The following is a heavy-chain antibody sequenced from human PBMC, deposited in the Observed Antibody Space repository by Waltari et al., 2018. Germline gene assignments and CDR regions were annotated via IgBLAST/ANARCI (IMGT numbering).Heavy chain of an antibody. V-gene: IGHV3-48*01. CDR1: GFTFSSYS. CDR3: ATGLRQDLDY. J-gene: IGHJ4*02. CDR2: ISSSSSTI. Sequence: EVQLVESGGGLVQPGGSLRLSCAASGFTFSSYSMNWVRQAPGKGLEWVSYISSSSSTIYYADSVKGRFTISRDNAKNSLYLQMNSLRAEDTAVYYCATGLRQDLDYWGQGTLVTVSS.